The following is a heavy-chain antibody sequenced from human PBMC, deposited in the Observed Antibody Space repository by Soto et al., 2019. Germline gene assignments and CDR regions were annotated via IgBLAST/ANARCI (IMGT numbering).Heavy chain of an antibody. J-gene: IGHJ6*02. CDR3: LAAAGTRYYYGMDV. Sequence: SETLSLTCTVSGGSISSSSYYWGWIRQPPGKGLEWIGSIYYSGSTYYNPSLKSRVTISVDTSKNQFSLKLSSVTAADTAVYYCLAAAGTRYYYGMDVWGQGTTVT. CDR2: IYYSGST. V-gene: IGHV4-39*01. D-gene: IGHD6-13*01. CDR1: GGSISSSSYY.